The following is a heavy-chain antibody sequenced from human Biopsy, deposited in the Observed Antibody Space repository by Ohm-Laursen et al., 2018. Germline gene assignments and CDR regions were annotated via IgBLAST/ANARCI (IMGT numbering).Heavy chain of an antibody. J-gene: IGHJ4*02. CDR2: INTYSGNT. CDR3: ARDYYPYVDYLKDVPICDS. D-gene: IGHD4-17*01. CDR1: GYTFTTYG. V-gene: IGHV1-18*01. Sequence: ASVKVSCNASGYTFTTYGISWVRQAPGQGLEWMGWINTYSGNTNYGKKFHDRVIMTSDTSTSTAYLEHRSLRSDDTAVYYCARDYYPYVDYLKDVPICDSWGQGTLVTVSS.